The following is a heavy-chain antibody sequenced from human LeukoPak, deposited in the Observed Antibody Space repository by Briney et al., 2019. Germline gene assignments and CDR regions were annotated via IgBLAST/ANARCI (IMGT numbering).Heavy chain of an antibody. Sequence: VASVKVSCKASGYTFTNYGISWVRRAPGQGLEWMGWISGYNDNTNYAQKFQGRLTVTTDTSTSTTYMELRSLRSDDTAVYYCARVTWFGELTYWFDPWGQGTLVTVSS. J-gene: IGHJ5*02. V-gene: IGHV1-18*01. CDR2: ISGYNDNT. CDR3: ARVTWFGELTYWFDP. CDR1: GYTFTNYG. D-gene: IGHD3-10*01.